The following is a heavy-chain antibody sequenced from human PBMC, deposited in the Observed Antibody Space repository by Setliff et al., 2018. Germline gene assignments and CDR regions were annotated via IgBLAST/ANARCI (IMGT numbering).Heavy chain of an antibody. CDR2: IIPIFGAA. CDR3: ARDQSPHYYHPASGDAFDS. D-gene: IGHD1-26*01. J-gene: IGHJ3*01. CDR1: GDTFRTYS. Sequence: KVSCKISGDTFRTYSINWVRQAPGQGLEWMGGIIPIFGAADYAQKFQGRVTITTDESASTSYMELISLRSDDTAVYYCARDQSPHYYHPASGDAFDSWGQGTLVTVSS. V-gene: IGHV1-69*05.